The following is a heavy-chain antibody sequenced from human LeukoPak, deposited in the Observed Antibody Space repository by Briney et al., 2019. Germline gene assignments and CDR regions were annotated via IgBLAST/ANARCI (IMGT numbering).Heavy chain of an antibody. Sequence: GGSSRLSCAASGFTFSNYWIYWVRQAPGKGLVWVSRIAGDGSSIGYADSVKGRFTISRDDAKNTLYLQMNSLRVEDTAVYYCATGGDYGRYWGQGTLVTVSS. V-gene: IGHV3-74*01. D-gene: IGHD4-17*01. CDR2: IAGDGSSI. CDR1: GFTFSNYW. J-gene: IGHJ4*02. CDR3: ATGGDYGRY.